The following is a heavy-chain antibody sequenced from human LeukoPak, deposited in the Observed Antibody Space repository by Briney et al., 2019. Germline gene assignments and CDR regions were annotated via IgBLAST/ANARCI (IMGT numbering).Heavy chain of an antibody. CDR1: GGTFSSYA. V-gene: IGHV1-69*06. J-gene: IGHJ4*02. CDR2: IIPIFGTA. CDR3: AREENGYYYDSSGPKPFDY. D-gene: IGHD3-22*01. Sequence: SVKVSCKASGGTFSSYAISWVRQAPGQGLEWMGGIIPIFGTANYAQKFQGRVTITADKSTSTAYMELSSLRSEDTAVYYCAREENGYYYDSSGPKPFDYWGQGTLVTVSS.